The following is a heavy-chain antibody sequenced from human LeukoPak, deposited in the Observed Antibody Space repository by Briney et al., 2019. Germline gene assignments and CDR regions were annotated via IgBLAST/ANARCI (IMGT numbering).Heavy chain of an antibody. J-gene: IGHJ4*02. V-gene: IGHV3-21*01. Sequence: GSLRLSCAASGFTFSSYSMNWVRQAPGKGLGWVSSISSSSSYIYYADSVKGRFTISRDNAKNSLYLQMNSLRAEDTAVYYCARGLDTAMVSFDYWGQGTLVTVSS. CDR3: ARGLDTAMVSFDY. CDR1: GFTFSSYS. D-gene: IGHD5-18*01. CDR2: ISSSSSYI.